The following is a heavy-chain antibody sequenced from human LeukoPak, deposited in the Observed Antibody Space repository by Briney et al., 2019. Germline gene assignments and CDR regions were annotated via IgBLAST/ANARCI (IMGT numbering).Heavy chain of an antibody. J-gene: IGHJ4*02. CDR3: TRHYPTYYYDSSGYRNPNHGLDY. D-gene: IGHD3-22*01. CDR1: GFTFSGSA. Sequence: PGGSLRLSCAASGFTFSGSAMNWVRQASGKGLEWVGRIRSKANSYATAYAASVKGRFTISRDDSKNTAYLQMNSLKTEDTAVYFCTRHYPTYYYDSSGYRNPNHGLDYWGQGTLVTVSS. V-gene: IGHV3-73*01. CDR2: IRSKANSYAT.